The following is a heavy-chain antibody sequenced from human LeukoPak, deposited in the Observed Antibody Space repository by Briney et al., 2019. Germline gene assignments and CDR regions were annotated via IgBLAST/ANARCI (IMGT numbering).Heavy chain of an antibody. CDR1: GFTFNKYS. CDR2: ISTSSATI. V-gene: IGHV3-48*01. CDR3: AKAPQNYYDSSPFDY. Sequence: GRSLRLSCAASGFTFNKYSMNWVRQAPGKGLEWLSYISTSSATIYYADSVKGRFTISRDNAKNSLYLQMNSLRAEDRAVYYCAKAPQNYYDSSPFDYWGQGTLVTVSS. D-gene: IGHD3-22*01. J-gene: IGHJ4*02.